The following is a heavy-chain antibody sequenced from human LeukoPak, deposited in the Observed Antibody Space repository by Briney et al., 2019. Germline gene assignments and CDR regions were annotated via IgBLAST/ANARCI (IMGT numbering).Heavy chain of an antibody. Sequence: ASVTVSCKASGYTFTSYGISWVRQAPGQRLEWMGWISAYNGNTNYAQKLQGRVTMTTDTSTSTAYMELRSLRSDDTAVYYCARGSRDYGSSWLLYWYFDLWGRGTLVTVSS. CDR3: ARGSRDYGSSWLLYWYFDL. D-gene: IGHD6-13*01. J-gene: IGHJ2*01. CDR2: ISAYNGNT. CDR1: GYTFTSYG. V-gene: IGHV1-18*01.